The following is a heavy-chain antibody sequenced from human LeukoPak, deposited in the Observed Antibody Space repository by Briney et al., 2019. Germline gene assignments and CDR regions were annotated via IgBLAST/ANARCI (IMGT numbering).Heavy chain of an antibody. CDR3: ARTVADTGWFDP. V-gene: IGHV1-2*02. CDR1: GYTFTAYY. CDR2: INPNSGGT. D-gene: IGHD4-23*01. J-gene: IGHJ5*02. Sequence: ASVKVSCKASGYTFTAYYMHWVRQAPGQGLEWMGWINPNSGGTNYAQKFQGRVTMTRDTSISTAYMELSRLRSDDTAVYYCARTVADTGWFDPWGQGTLVTVSS.